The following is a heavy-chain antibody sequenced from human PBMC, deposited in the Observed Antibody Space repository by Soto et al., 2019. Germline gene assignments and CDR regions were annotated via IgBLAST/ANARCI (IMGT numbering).Heavy chain of an antibody. V-gene: IGHV4-34*01. CDR2: TNHSGST. CDR1: GGSFNGYS. J-gene: IGHJ5*02. CDR3: GIDTYYYGSRSSRGASVGVDWFPP. D-gene: IGHD3-10*01. Sequence: WVTLSLTRFVNGGSFNGYSRSWFRQSQRKGLEWMGETNHSGSTNYNPSPKSRVTISFHTAKNKTSLKLSTVTAADTAVYYFGIDTYYYGSRSSRGASVGVDWFPPWGNGALVT.